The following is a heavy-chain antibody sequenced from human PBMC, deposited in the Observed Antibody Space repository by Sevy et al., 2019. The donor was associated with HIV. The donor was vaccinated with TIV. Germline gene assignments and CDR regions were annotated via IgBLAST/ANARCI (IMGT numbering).Heavy chain of an antibody. Sequence: GALRLSCAASGFAFYEYSMSWIRQAPGKGLEWVATLSFGCGKINYADSVKGRFTISRDNSKNSFYLQMDNLRVEDTALYYCAREGCSRPHDYWGQGTRVTVSS. CDR3: AREGCSRPHDY. J-gene: IGHJ4*02. D-gene: IGHD2-8*01. CDR1: GFAFYEYS. V-gene: IGHV3-23*01. CDR2: LSFGCGKI.